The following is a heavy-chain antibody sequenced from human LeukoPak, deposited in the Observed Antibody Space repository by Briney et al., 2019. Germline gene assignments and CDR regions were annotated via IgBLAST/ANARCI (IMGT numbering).Heavy chain of an antibody. CDR3: AREASGSYFDY. CDR2: IYYSGST. J-gene: IGHJ4*02. V-gene: IGHV4-59*01. D-gene: IGHD1-26*01. CDR1: GGSISSYY. Sequence: SETLSLTCTVSGGSISSYYWSWIRQPPGKGLEWIGYIYYSGSTNYNPSLKSRVTISVDTPKNQFSLKSSSVTAADTAVYYCAREASGSYFDYWGQGTLVTVSS.